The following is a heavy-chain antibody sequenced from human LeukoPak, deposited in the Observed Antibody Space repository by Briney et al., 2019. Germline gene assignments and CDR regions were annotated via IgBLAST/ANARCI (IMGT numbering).Heavy chain of an antibody. CDR1: GYTFTSYG. CDR3: ARVYPPYDSSGYPDY. J-gene: IGHJ4*02. Sequence: ASVKVSCKASGYTFTSYGISWVRQAPGQGLEWMGWISAYNGNTNYAQKLQGRVTMTTDTSTSTAYMELRSLRFDDTAVYYCARVYPPYDSSGYPDYWGQGTLVTVSS. CDR2: ISAYNGNT. V-gene: IGHV1-18*01. D-gene: IGHD3-22*01.